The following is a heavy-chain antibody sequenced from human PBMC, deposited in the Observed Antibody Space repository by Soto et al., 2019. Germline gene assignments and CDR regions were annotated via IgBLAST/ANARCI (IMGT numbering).Heavy chain of an antibody. D-gene: IGHD6-13*01. CDR2: ISGDNGNT. CDR3: AREGGSNWYFFDY. V-gene: IGHV1-18*01. J-gene: IGHJ4*02. Sequence: QVQPVQSGAEVKKPGASVKVSCKASGYTFTNYGITWVRQAPGQGLEWMGWISGDNGNTNYAQKLQGRVTLTTDASTSTAYMELRSLRSDDRAVYYCAREGGSNWYFFDYWGQGTLVTVSS. CDR1: GYTFTNYG.